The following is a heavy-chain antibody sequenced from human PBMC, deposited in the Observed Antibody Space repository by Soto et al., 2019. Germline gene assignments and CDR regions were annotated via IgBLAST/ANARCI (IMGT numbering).Heavy chain of an antibody. Sequence: GESLKISCNGSGYSFTSYWISWVRQMPGKGLEWMGRIDPSDSYTNYSPSFQGHVTISADKSISTAYLQWSSLKASDTAMYYCARQGYGGYVRVHGMDVWGPGTKVTVSS. D-gene: IGHD4-17*01. J-gene: IGHJ6*02. V-gene: IGHV5-10-1*01. CDR3: ARQGYGGYVRVHGMDV. CDR1: GYSFTSYW. CDR2: IDPSDSYT.